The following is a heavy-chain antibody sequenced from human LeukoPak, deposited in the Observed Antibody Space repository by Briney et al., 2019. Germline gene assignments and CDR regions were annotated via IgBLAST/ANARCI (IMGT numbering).Heavy chain of an antibody. J-gene: IGHJ4*02. Sequence: PGGSLRLSCAASGFTFSSYWMHWVRQAPGKGLVWVSRINSDGSSTSYADSVKGRFTISRDNAKNTLYLQMNSLRAEDTAVYYCARGKAVAGVYYFDYWGQGTLVTVSS. CDR1: GFTFSSYW. CDR2: INSDGSST. CDR3: ARGKAVAGVYYFDY. D-gene: IGHD6-19*01. V-gene: IGHV3-74*01.